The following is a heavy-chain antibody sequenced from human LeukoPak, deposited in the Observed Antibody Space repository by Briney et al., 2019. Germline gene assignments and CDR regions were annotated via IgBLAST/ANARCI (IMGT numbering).Heavy chain of an antibody. D-gene: IGHD3-22*01. CDR1: SGSISSGGYF. CDR2: IYYSGST. J-gene: IGHJ1*01. CDR3: ASVSYDTSLQH. Sequence: PSETLSLTCTVSSGSISSGGYFWSWIRQHPGKGLEWIGYIYYSGSTYYNPSLKGRVTISVDTSKNQFSLRLSSVTAADTAIYYCASVSYDTSLQHWGQGTLVTVSS. V-gene: IGHV4-31*03.